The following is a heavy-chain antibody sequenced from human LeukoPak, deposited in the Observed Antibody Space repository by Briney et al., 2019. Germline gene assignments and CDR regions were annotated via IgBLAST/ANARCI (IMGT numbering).Heavy chain of an antibody. CDR3: ARGRGYSGSYPDY. J-gene: IGHJ4*02. V-gene: IGHV4-39*01. D-gene: IGHD1-26*01. Sequence: SETLSLTCTVSGGSISSSSYYWGWIRQPPGKGLEWIGSIYYSGSTYYNPSLKSRVTISVDTSKNQFSLKLSSVTAADTAVYYCARGRGYSGSYPDYWGQGTLVTVSS. CDR2: IYYSGST. CDR1: GGSISSSSYY.